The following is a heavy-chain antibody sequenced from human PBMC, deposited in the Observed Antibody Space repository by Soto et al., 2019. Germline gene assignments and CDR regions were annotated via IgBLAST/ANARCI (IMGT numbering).Heavy chain of an antibody. V-gene: IGHV1-3*01. D-gene: IGHD1-1*01. CDR3: ARPGGTKEFNWSEP. CDR2: INAGNGNT. CDR1: GYTFTSYA. J-gene: IGHJ5*02. Sequence: ASLKVYCKTSGYTFTSYAVHGVRHTNGQRLEWMGWINAGNGNTKYSQKFQGRVTITRDTSASTAYMELSSLRSEDTAVYYCARPGGTKEFNWSEPWGQGTLVTVSS.